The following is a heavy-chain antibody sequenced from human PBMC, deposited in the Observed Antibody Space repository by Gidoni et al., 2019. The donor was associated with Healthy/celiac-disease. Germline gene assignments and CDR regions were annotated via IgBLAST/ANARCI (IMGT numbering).Heavy chain of an antibody. CDR2: ISGSGGST. CDR3: AKDGYGSGSHLGLTDYYYGMDV. V-gene: IGHV3-23*01. CDR1: GFTFSSYA. J-gene: IGHJ6*02. Sequence: EVQLLESGGGLVQPGGSLRLSCAASGFTFSSYAMSWVRQAPGKGLEWVSAISGSGGSTYYADSVKGRFTISRDNSKNTLYLQMNSLRAEDTAVYYCAKDGYGSGSHLGLTDYYYGMDVWGQGTTVTVSS. D-gene: IGHD3-10*01.